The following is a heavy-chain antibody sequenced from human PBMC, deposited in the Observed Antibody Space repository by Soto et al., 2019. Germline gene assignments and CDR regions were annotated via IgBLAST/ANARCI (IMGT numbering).Heavy chain of an antibody. Sequence: QVQLVQSGAEVKKPGASVKVSCKASGYTFTGYYMHWVRQAPGQGLEWMGWINPNSGGTNYAQKFQGGLTMTMYTSISTAYMELSRLRSDDTAVYYCARDLAYCGGDCYSPGGSYYYGMDVWGQGTTVTVSS. D-gene: IGHD2-21*02. V-gene: IGHV1-2*02. CDR1: GYTFTGYY. J-gene: IGHJ6*02. CDR3: ARDLAYCGGDCYSPGGSYYYGMDV. CDR2: INPNSGGT.